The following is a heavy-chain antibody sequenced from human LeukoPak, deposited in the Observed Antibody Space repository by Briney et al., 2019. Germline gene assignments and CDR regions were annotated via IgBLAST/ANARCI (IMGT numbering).Heavy chain of an antibody. CDR2: INSDGSST. J-gene: IGHJ4*02. D-gene: IGHD3-3*01. CDR1: GFTFSSYW. Sequence: GGSLRLSCAASGFTFSSYWMHWVRQAPGKGLVWVSRINSDGSSTSYADSVRGRFTISRDNAKNTLCLQMNSLRAEDTAVYYCARDSRALNYDFWSGRAYYFDYWGQGTLVTVSS. V-gene: IGHV3-74*01. CDR3: ARDSRALNYDFWSGRAYYFDY.